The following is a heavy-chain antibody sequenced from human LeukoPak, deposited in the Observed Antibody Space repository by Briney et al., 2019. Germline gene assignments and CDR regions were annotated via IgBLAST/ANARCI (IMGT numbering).Heavy chain of an antibody. V-gene: IGHV3-30-3*01. J-gene: IGHJ4*02. D-gene: IGHD1-26*01. Sequence: GGSLRLSCAASGFTFSSYAMHWVRQAPGKGLEWVAVISYDGSNKYYADSVKGRFTISRDNSKNTLYLQMNSLRAEDTAVYYCAREVGATFYYFDYWGQGTLVTVSS. CDR3: AREVGATFYYFDY. CDR1: GFTFSSYA. CDR2: ISYDGSNK.